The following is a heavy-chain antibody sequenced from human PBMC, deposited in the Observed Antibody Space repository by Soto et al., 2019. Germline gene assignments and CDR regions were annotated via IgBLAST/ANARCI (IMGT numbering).Heavy chain of an antibody. Sequence: QVQLQESGPGLVKPSQTLSLTCTVSGGSISSGGYYWSWIRQHPGKGLEWIGYIYYSGSTYYNPSLKIRVTISVDTSMTQFPLKLSSVTAADTAVYYCARGGYYDSSGYYGYWGQGTLVTVSS. D-gene: IGHD3-22*01. J-gene: IGHJ4*02. CDR3: ARGGYYDSSGYYGY. CDR1: GGSISSGGYY. CDR2: IYYSGST. V-gene: IGHV4-31*03.